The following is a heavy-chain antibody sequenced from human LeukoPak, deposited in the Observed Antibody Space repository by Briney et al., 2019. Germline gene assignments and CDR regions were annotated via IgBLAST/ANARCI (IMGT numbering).Heavy chain of an antibody. CDR3: ARIGLPAATHGTVDAFDI. Sequence: SETLSLTCTVSGGSISSGGYYWGWIRQPPGKGLEWIGSIYYSGSTYYNPSLKSRVTISVDTSKNQFSLKLSSVTAADTAVYYCARIGLPAATHGTVDAFDIWGQGTMVTVSS. J-gene: IGHJ3*02. D-gene: IGHD2-2*01. CDR2: IYYSGST. V-gene: IGHV4-39*01. CDR1: GGSISSGGYY.